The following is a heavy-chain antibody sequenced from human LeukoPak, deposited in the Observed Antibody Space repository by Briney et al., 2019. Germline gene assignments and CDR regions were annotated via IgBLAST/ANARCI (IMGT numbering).Heavy chain of an antibody. J-gene: IGHJ4*02. CDR3: AKDSGSGYYDSPAWGFFDY. CDR2: ISWNSGSI. CDR1: GFTFDDYA. V-gene: IGHV3-9*01. D-gene: IGHD3-22*01. Sequence: QSGGSLRLSCAASGFTFDDYAMHWVRQAPGKGLEWVSGISWNSGSIGYADSVKGRFAISRDNAKNSLYLQMNSLRAEDTALYYCAKDSGSGYYDSPAWGFFDYWGQGTLVTVSS.